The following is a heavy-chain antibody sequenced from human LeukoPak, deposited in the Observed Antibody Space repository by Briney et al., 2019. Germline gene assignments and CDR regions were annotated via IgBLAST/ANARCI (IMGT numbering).Heavy chain of an antibody. CDR1: GYTVTSYY. Sequence: ASVKVSCKASGYTVTSYYMHWVRQAPGQGLEWMAILNPSGGSSNYAQKFQGRATLTRATSTGTVYMELSSLRSEDTAVYYCASVHKHGMDVWGQGTTVTVSS. J-gene: IGHJ6*02. V-gene: IGHV1-46*01. CDR3: ASVHKHGMDV. D-gene: IGHD6-6*01. CDR2: LNPSGGSS.